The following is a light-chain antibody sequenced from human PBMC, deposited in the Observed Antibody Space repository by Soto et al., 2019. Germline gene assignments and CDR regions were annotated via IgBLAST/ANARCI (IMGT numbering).Light chain of an antibody. Sequence: QSVLTQPPSVSGAPGQRVTISCTGGSSNIGAGYDVHWYQQLPGTAPKLLINGNNNRPSGVPDRFSGSKSGTSASLAVTGLQAEDEADYYCQSYATGLSVLYVFGTGTKVTV. V-gene: IGLV1-40*01. CDR1: SSNIGAGYD. CDR2: GNN. CDR3: QSYATGLSVLYV. J-gene: IGLJ1*01.